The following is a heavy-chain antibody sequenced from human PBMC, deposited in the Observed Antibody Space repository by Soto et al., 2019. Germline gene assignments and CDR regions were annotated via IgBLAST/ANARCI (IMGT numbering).Heavy chain of an antibody. Sequence: PSETLSLTCTVSGGSISSGGYYWSWIRQHPGKGLEWIGYIYYSGSTYYNPSLKSRVTISVDTSKNQFSLKLSSVTAADTAVYYCARDPGDYYDSSGHFDYWGQGTLVTVSS. D-gene: IGHD3-22*01. CDR1: GGSISSGGYY. J-gene: IGHJ4*02. CDR3: ARDPGDYYDSSGHFDY. V-gene: IGHV4-31*03. CDR2: IYYSGST.